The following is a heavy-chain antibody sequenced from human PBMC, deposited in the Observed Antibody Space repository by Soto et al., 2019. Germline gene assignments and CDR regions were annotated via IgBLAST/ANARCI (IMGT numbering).Heavy chain of an antibody. V-gene: IGHV3-23*01. J-gene: IGHJ4*02. CDR1: GFTFSSYG. CDR3: AKSGVYSRSSASFDS. D-gene: IGHD6-6*01. CDR2: ISDSGGT. Sequence: EVQLLESGGDLVQPGGSLRLSCAASGFTFSSYGMSWVRQAPGEGLEWVSSISDSGGTYYADSVKGRFTISRDNSKNTLSTKMTSLSADHTAIYYCAKSGVYSRSSASFDSGGQETLVTV.